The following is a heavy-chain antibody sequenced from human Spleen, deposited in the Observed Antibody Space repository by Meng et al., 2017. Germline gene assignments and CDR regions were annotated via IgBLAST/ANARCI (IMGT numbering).Heavy chain of an antibody. CDR1: GFTFSNAW. Sequence: GESLKISCAASGFTFSNAWMTWVRQAPGKGLEWVSAISSSGGSKNYADSVKGRFTISRDNSKITLSLQMNNLRAEDTAVYYCAKVRLSNYYYYYDMDVWGQGTTVTVSS. V-gene: IGHV3-23*01. CDR2: ISSSGGSK. CDR3: AKVRLSNYYYYYDMDV. D-gene: IGHD2/OR15-2a*01. J-gene: IGHJ6*02.